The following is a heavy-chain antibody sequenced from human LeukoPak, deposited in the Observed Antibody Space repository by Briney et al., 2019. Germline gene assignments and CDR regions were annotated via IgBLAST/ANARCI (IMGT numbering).Heavy chain of an antibody. CDR2: ISGSGGRT. J-gene: IGHJ4*02. CDR3: AKGRQITISDY. D-gene: IGHD3-9*01. Sequence: GGSLRLSCAASGFTFSSYAMSWVRQAPGKGQEWVSAISGSGGRTYYADSVKGRFTISRDNSKNTLYLQMNSLRAEDTAVYYCAKGRQITISDYWGQGTLVTVSS. V-gene: IGHV3-23*01. CDR1: GFTFSSYA.